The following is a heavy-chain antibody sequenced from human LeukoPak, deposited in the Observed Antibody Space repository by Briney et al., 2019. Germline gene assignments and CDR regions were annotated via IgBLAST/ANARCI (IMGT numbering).Heavy chain of an antibody. D-gene: IGHD4-23*01. CDR3: ARGPKETHFDY. Sequence: GGSLRLSCAASGLTFSDYAMIWVRQAPGKGLELVSSISSSGRYIYYADSVKGRFTISRDSAQNSLYLQVNSLRAEDTAVYYCARGPKETHFDYWGQGTLVTVSS. CDR1: GLTFSDYA. J-gene: IGHJ4*02. V-gene: IGHV3-21*01. CDR2: ISSSGRYI.